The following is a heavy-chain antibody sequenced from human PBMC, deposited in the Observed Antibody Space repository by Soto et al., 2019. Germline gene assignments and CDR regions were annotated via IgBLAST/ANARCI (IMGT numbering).Heavy chain of an antibody. J-gene: IGHJ4*02. V-gene: IGHV1-8*01. CDR1: GYTFTSYD. D-gene: IGHD6-19*01. Sequence: ASVKVSCKASGYTFTSYDINWVRQATGQGLEWMGWMNPNSGNTGYAQKFQGRVTMTRNTSISTAYMELSSLRSEDTAVYYCGSTAVAGFAIDYWGQGTPVTVSS. CDR3: GSTAVAGFAIDY. CDR2: MNPNSGNT.